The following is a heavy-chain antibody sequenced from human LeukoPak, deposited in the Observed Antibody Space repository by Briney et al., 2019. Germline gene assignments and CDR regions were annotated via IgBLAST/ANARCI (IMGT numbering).Heavy chain of an antibody. J-gene: IGHJ4*02. CDR3: ALNRGSGWYFYY. CDR1: GFTFSSYA. Sequence: GGSLRLSCAASGFTFSSYAMYWVRQAPGKGLQWVATILYDGSNKYYVDSVKGRFTISRDNSKNTLYLQMNSLRAEDTAVYYCALNRGSGWYFYYWGQGTLVTVSS. CDR2: ILYDGSNK. D-gene: IGHD6-19*01. V-gene: IGHV3-30*04.